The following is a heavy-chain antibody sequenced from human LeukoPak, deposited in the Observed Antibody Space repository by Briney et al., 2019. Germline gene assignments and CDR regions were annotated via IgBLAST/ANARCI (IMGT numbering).Heavy chain of an antibody. D-gene: IGHD2/OR15-2a*01. CDR3: ARDQYYRGLRAFDI. J-gene: IGHJ3*02. CDR1: GFPFSSYG. CDR2: IQYDGSNK. V-gene: IGHV3-30*02. Sequence: PGGSLRLSCAASGFPFSSYGMHWVRQAPGKGLEWVTFIQYDGSNKYYTDSVKGRFTISRDNAKNSLYLQMNSLRAEDTAVYYCARDQYYRGLRAFDIWGQGTMVTVSS.